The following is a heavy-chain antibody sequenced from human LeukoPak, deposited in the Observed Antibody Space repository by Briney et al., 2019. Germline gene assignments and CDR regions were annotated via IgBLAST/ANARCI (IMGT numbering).Heavy chain of an antibody. V-gene: IGHV1-69*04. CDR3: VRDAFSSSWYNWFDP. J-gene: IGHJ5*02. CDR2: IIPILGIA. D-gene: IGHD6-13*01. CDR1: GGTFSSYA. Sequence: SVKVSCKATGGTFSSYAISWVRQALGQGLEWMGRIIPILGIANYAQKFQGRVTITADKSTSTAYMELSSLRSEDTAVYYCVRDAFSSSWYNWFDPWGQGTLVTVSS.